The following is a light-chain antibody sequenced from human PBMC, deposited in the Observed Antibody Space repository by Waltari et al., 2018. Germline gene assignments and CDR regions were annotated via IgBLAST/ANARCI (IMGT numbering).Light chain of an antibody. CDR2: WAT. CDR3: QQHYSTPPT. CDR1: LSVLYSSNDKDY. Sequence: DIVMTQSLDSLAVSLGARATIDCKSSLSVLYSSNDKDYLALYQQKPGQPPKLLIYWATTRESGVPDRFSGSGSGTDFTLTISRLQAEDVAVYYCQQHYSTPPTFGQGTKLEIK. V-gene: IGKV4-1*01. J-gene: IGKJ2*01.